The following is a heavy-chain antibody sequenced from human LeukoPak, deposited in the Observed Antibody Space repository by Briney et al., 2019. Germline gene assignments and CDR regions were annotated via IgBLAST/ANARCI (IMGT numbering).Heavy chain of an antibody. CDR1: GFTFSSYA. J-gene: IGHJ5*02. V-gene: IGHV3-64*01. Sequence: GGSLRLSCAASGFTFSSYAMHWVRQAPGKGLEYVSAISSNGGSTYYANSVKGRFTISRDNSENTLYLQMGSLRAEDMAVYYCARSITIFRTWFDPWGQGTLVTVSS. CDR3: ARSITIFRTWFDP. CDR2: ISSNGGST. D-gene: IGHD3-3*01.